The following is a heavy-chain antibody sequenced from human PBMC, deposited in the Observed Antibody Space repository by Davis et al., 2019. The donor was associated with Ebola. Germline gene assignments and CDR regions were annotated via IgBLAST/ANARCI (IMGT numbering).Heavy chain of an antibody. Sequence: GGSLRLSCAASGFTFSGSAMHWVRQASGNGLEWVARIRSKANSYATAYAASVKGRFTISRDDSKNTAYLQLNSLKTEDTAVYYCTANDYGDYGVDYWGQGTLVTVSS. J-gene: IGHJ4*02. CDR3: TANDYGDYGVDY. D-gene: IGHD4-17*01. CDR1: GFTFSGSA. CDR2: IRSKANSYAT. V-gene: IGHV3-73*01.